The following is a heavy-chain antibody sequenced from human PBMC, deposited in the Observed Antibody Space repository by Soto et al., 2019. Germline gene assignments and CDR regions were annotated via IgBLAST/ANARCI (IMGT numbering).Heavy chain of an antibody. CDR2: IYYSGST. CDR1: AGSISSYY. D-gene: IGHD3-22*01. V-gene: IGHV4-59*01. CDR3: TRGYQGSGYIAFDI. J-gene: IGHJ3*02. Sequence: NPSETLSPTCPVSAGSISSYYWSCIRQPPGKGLEYIVYIYYSGSTNSNPSLKSRVTISVDTSKNQFSLKLSSVTAADTAVYYCTRGYQGSGYIAFDIWGQGTMVTVSS.